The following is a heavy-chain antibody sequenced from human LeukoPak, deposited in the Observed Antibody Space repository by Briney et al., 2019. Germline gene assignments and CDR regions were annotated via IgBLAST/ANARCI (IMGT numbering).Heavy chain of an antibody. CDR3: AKGPTYYYDNSAYYFDH. Sequence: PGGSLRLSCAASGFRFDDYAMHWVRRGPGKGLEWVASISWNSVKIAYGDSVRGRFTISRDNAKRSLYLQTNSLRTDDTALYYCAKGPTYYYDNSAYYFDHWGQGTLVTAAS. J-gene: IGHJ4*02. V-gene: IGHV3-9*01. D-gene: IGHD3-22*01. CDR1: GFRFDDYA. CDR2: ISWNSVKI.